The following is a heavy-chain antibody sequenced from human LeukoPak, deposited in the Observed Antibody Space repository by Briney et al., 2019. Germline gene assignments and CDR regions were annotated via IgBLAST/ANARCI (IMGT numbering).Heavy chain of an antibody. V-gene: IGHV1-69*05. Sequence: ASVKVSCKASGGTFSTTTINWVRQAPGQGLEWMGGITPIFRTPNYAQKFQGRVTMTRNTSISTAYMELSSLRSEDTAVYYCARGSHGAFDYWGQGTLVTVSS. CDR3: ARGSHGAFDY. CDR1: GGTFSTTT. J-gene: IGHJ4*02. CDR2: ITPIFRTP. D-gene: IGHD4/OR15-4a*01.